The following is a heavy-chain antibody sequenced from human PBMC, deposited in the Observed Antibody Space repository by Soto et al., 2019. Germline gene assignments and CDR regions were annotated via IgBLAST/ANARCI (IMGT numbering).Heavy chain of an antibody. CDR3: ARAFGSTMPSLF. J-gene: IGHJ4*02. V-gene: IGHV4-59*01. CDR1: GGYISSYY. CDR2: IYYSGST. D-gene: IGHD2-2*01. Sequence: TSETLSLTCTVSGGYISSYYWTWIRQPPGKGLEWIGYIYYSGSTNYNPSLKSRVTMSIDTSKNQFSLKLSSVTAADTAVYYCARAFGSTMPSLFWGQGTLVTVSS.